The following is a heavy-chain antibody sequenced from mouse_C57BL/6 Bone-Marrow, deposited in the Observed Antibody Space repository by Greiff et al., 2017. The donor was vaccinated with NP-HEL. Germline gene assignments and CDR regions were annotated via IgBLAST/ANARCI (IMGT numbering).Heavy chain of an antibody. CDR2: IDPSDSYT. D-gene: IGHD1-1*01. CDR3: ARNAHYYYGSSLDY. J-gene: IGHJ2*01. CDR1: GYTFTSYW. V-gene: IGHV1-59*01. Sequence: QVHVKQPGAELVRPGTSVKLSCKASGYTFTSYWMHWVKQRPGQGLEWIGVIDPSDSYTNYNQKFKGKATLTVDTSSSTAYMQLSSLTSEDSAVYYCARNAHYYYGSSLDYWGQGTTLTVSS.